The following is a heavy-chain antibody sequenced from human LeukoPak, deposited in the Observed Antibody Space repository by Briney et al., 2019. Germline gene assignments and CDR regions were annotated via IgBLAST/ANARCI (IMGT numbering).Heavy chain of an antibody. CDR3: ARDREQNWFDP. CDR2: ILYDGSTK. J-gene: IGHJ5*02. Sequence: PGGSLRFSCAASGFTFTDYALHWVRQAPSKGLEWVAVILYDGSTKYYADSVKGRFTISRDNSKNTLYLQMNSLRAEDTAVYYCARDREQNWFDPWGQGTLVTVSS. D-gene: IGHD1/OR15-1a*01. CDR1: GFTFTDYA. V-gene: IGHV3-30*14.